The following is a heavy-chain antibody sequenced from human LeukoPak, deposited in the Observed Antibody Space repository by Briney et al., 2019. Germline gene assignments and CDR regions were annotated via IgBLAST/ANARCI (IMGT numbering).Heavy chain of an antibody. J-gene: IGHJ5*02. V-gene: IGHV3-23*01. Sequence: GGSLRLSCAASGFTFSSHDMSWVRQAPGKGLEWVSAITTSGGSTYYADSVKGRFTTSRDNSKNTLYLQMNSLRAEDTAVYYCARLMGYWFDPWGQGTLVTVSS. CDR2: ITTSGGST. CDR3: ARLMGYWFDP. D-gene: IGHD1-26*01. CDR1: GFTFSSHD.